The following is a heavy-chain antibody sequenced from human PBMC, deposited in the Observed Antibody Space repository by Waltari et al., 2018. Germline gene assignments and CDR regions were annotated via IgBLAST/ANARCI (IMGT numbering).Heavy chain of an antibody. Sequence: QLQLQESSPGLVKPSETLSLTCAVSGDSVTNGYWWSWVRQAPGKGLEWIGQVHGSGRSNYNPSFASRVTVSLDMSYNQVSLKVTSAIAADTAVYYCARDRGRGLYLDSWGPGTLVTVSP. CDR3: ARDRGRGLYLDS. CDR2: VHGSGRS. V-gene: IGHV4-4*02. CDR1: GDSVTNGYW. D-gene: IGHD2-15*01. J-gene: IGHJ4*02.